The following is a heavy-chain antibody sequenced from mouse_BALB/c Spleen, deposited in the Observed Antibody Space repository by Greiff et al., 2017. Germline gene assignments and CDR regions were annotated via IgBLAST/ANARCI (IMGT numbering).Heavy chain of an antibody. CDR1: GYTFTSYW. V-gene: IGHV1-5*01. J-gene: IGHJ3*01. CDR3: TRWELGRFAY. Sequence: VHVKQSGTVLARPGASVKMSCKASGYTFTSYWMHWVKQRPGQGLEWIGAIYPGNSDTSYNQKFKGKAKLTAVTSTSTAYMELSSLTNEDSAVYYCTRWELGRFAYWGQGTLVTVSA. CDR2: IYPGNSDT. D-gene: IGHD4-1*01.